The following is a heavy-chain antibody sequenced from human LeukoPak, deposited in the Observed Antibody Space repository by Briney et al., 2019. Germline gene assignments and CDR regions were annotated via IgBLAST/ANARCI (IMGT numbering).Heavy chain of an antibody. CDR2: ISPSGST. CDR3: ARASGSSWSRLGVYYYYMDV. V-gene: IGHV4-34*01. D-gene: IGHD6-13*01. Sequence: SETLSLTCAVYGGSFSAYYWSWIRQPPGKGLEWIGEISPSGSTNYNPSLKSRVTISVDTSKNQFSLKLTSVTAADTAVYYCARASGSSWSRLGVYYYYMDVWGKGTTVTVSS. J-gene: IGHJ6*03. CDR1: GGSFSAYY.